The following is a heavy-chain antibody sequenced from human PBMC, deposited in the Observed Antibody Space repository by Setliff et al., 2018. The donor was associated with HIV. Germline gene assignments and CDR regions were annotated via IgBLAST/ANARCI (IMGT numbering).Heavy chain of an antibody. CDR1: GFTFSTYA. Sequence: GGSLRLSCAASGFTFSTYAMSWVRQGPGKGLEWVSGISGGGTSRHYADSVKGRFTISRDNAKNSLYLQMNNLRAEDTAVYYCARESLAGTTNWFDPWGQGTLVTVSS. CDR3: ARESLAGTTNWFDP. CDR2: ISGGGTSR. V-gene: IGHV3-23*01. J-gene: IGHJ5*02. D-gene: IGHD1-1*01.